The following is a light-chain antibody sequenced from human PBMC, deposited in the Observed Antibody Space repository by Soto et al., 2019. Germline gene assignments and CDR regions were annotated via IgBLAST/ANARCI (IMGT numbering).Light chain of an antibody. J-gene: IGKJ5*01. CDR3: QQCSSYYT. CDR2: KAS. CDR1: QSISSW. Sequence: DIQMTQSPSTLSASVGDRVTLTCRASQSISSWLAWYQQKPGKAPNLLIYKASTLKSGVPSRFSGSGSGTEFTLTISSLQPDDFATYYCQQCSSYYTFGHVTRPEIK. V-gene: IGKV1-5*03.